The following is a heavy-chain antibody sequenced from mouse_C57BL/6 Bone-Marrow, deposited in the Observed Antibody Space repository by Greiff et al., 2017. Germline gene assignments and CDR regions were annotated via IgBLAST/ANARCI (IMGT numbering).Heavy chain of an antibody. CDR3: ARKLIYYGNYEVAMDY. Sequence: QVTLKVSGPGILQPSQTLSLTCSFSGFSLSTSGMGVGWIHQPSGNGLEWLAHIWWNDNKYYNTALKSRLTISKATSNNQVFLKIASVDTADTATYYCARKLIYYGNYEVAMDYWGQGTSATVSS. CDR1: GFSLSTSGMG. J-gene: IGHJ4*01. D-gene: IGHD2-1*01. CDR2: IWWNDNK. V-gene: IGHV8-11*01.